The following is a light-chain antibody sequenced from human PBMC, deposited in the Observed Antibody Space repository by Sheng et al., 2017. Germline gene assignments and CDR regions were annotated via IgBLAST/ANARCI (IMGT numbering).Light chain of an antibody. Sequence: QSALTQPASVSGSPGQSITISCTGTSSDVGAYNSVSWYQHHPGKAPKLMIYEVTKRPSGVPDRFSGSKSGNTASLTVSGLQAEDEADYYCSSYAGSNNLVFGGGTKLTVL. V-gene: IGLV2-8*01. CDR3: SSYAGSNNLV. CDR2: EVT. CDR1: SSDVGAYNS. J-gene: IGLJ2*01.